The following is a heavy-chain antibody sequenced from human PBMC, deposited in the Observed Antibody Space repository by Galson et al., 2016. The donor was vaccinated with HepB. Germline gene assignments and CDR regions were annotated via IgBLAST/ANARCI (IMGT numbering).Heavy chain of an antibody. CDR3: ATNGDPHGENVGFDH. CDR2: ISSSGNLI. V-gene: IGHV3-48*03. J-gene: IGHJ4*02. Sequence: SLRLSCAASGLTFDTYAMNWLRQAPGKGPEWLSYISSSGNLIYVTDSVKGRFTISRDNGKNLLYLQMNSLRAEDTAVYYCATNGDPHGENVGFDHWGQGTLVTVSS. CDR1: GLTFDTYA. D-gene: IGHD4-17*01.